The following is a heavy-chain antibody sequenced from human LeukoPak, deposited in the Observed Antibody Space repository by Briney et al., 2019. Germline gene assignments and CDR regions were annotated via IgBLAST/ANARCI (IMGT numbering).Heavy chain of an antibody. Sequence: PGGSLRLSCAASGFTFSGSAMHWVRQASGKGLEWVGRIRSKANSYATAYAASVKGRFTISRDDSKNTAYLQMNSLKTEDTAVYYYTVAGDFDYWGQGTLVTVSS. CDR3: TVAGDFDY. V-gene: IGHV3-73*01. J-gene: IGHJ4*02. D-gene: IGHD6-19*01. CDR1: GFTFSGSA. CDR2: IRSKANSYAT.